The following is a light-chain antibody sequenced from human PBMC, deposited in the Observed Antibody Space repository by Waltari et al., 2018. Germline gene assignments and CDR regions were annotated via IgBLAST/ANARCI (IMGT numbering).Light chain of an antibody. CDR3: SSYTSISTFV. J-gene: IGLJ1*01. V-gene: IGLV2-14*01. CDR2: EAT. CDR1: SSDVGPYFY. Sequence: QSALTQPASVSGSPGQSVTIPCTGTSSDVGPYFYVSWYQQQPDKAPRLIIYEATKWPSGVSNRFSGSKSGNTASLTISGLQAEDEADYYCSSYTSISTFVFGSGTKVTVL.